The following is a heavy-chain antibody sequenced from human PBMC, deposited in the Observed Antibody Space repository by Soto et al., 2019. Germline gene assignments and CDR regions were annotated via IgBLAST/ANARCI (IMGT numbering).Heavy chain of an antibody. CDR2: ISSSGSTI. CDR1: GFTFSDYY. J-gene: IGHJ1*01. CDR3: ASGGVVVAATIFHYAEYFQH. D-gene: IGHD2-15*01. Sequence: GGSLRLSCAASGFTFSDYYMSWIGQAPGKGLEWVSYISSSGSTIYYADSVKGRFTISRDNAKNSLYLQMNSLRAEDTAVYYCASGGVVVAATIFHYAEYFQHWGQGTLVTVSS. V-gene: IGHV3-11*01.